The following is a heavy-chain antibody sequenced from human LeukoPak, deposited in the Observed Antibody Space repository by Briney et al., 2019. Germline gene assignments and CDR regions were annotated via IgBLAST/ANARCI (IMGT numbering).Heavy chain of an antibody. V-gene: IGHV4-61*02. CDR2: IYTSGST. Sequence: SQTLSLTCTVSGGSISTGSYYWTCIRQPAGKGLEWIGRIYTSGSTNYNPSLKSRVIISVETSKNQFSLNLNSVSAADTAVYYCARGRPHNSGSGWYYYVNWGEGTPVTVSS. J-gene: IGHJ4*02. D-gene: IGHD6-19*01. CDR3: ARGRPHNSGSGWYYYVN. CDR1: GGSISTGSYY.